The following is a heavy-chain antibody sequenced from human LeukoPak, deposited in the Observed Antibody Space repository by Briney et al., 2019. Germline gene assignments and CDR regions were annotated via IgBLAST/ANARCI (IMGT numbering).Heavy chain of an antibody. Sequence: AGGSLRLSCVASGFTFNSYGMHWVRQAPGKGLEWVAVISYDGSNKYYADSVKGRFTISRDNPKNTQYLLMNSLRIEDTAVYYCAKGSGDYTGFDYFDHWGQGTLVTVSS. CDR2: ISYDGSNK. CDR1: GFTFNSYG. V-gene: IGHV3-30*18. D-gene: IGHD4-17*01. J-gene: IGHJ4*02. CDR3: AKGSGDYTGFDYFDH.